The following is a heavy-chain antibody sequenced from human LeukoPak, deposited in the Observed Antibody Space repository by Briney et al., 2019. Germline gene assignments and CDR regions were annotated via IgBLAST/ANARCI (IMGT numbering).Heavy chain of an antibody. J-gene: IGHJ3*02. CDR1: GGSISSSSYY. D-gene: IGHD6-19*01. CDR2: ISASGTTI. V-gene: IGHV3-11*04. Sequence: LSLTCTVSGGSISSSSYYWGWIRQPPGKGLEWVSYISASGTTIYYADSVKGRFTISRDNAEKSLYLQMNSLRAEDTAVYYCARDATTHTIGWYDDAFDIWGHGTMVTVSS. CDR3: ARDATTHTIGWYDDAFDI.